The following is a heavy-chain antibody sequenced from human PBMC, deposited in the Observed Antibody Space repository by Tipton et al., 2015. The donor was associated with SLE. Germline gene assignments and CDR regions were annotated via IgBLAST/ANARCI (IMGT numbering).Heavy chain of an antibody. CDR3: ASLVSSNWYFDY. CDR2: IYHDGST. V-gene: IGHV4-39*07. Sequence: TLSLTCAVSGGSISTTSYYWGWIRQPPGKGLEWIANIYHDGSTYYNPSLKSRVTISVDTSKNQFSLQLSSVTAADTAVYYCASLVSSNWYFDYWGQGTLVTVSS. J-gene: IGHJ4*02. CDR1: GGSISTTSYY. D-gene: IGHD6-13*01.